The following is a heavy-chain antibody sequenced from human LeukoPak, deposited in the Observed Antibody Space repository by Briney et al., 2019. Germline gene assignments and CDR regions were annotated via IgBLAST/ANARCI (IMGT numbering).Heavy chain of an antibody. CDR3: AREFDWNYHSLDY. V-gene: IGHV1-46*01. CDR1: GYTFTSYY. J-gene: IGHJ4*02. CDR2: INPSGGST. Sequence: ASVKVSCKASGYTFTSYYMHWVRQAPGQGLEWMGIINPSGGSTSYAQKFQGRVTMTKDMSTSTVYMELSSLRPEDTAVYYCAREFDWNYHSLDYWGQGTLVTVSS. D-gene: IGHD1-7*01.